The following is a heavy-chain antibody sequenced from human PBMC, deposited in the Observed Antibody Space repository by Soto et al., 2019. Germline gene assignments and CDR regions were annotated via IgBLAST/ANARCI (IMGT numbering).Heavy chain of an antibody. J-gene: IGHJ5*02. CDR1: GFTFSNYW. CDR2: MKKDGSQK. CDR3: ARDWFDA. Sequence: GGSLRLSCVASGFTFSNYWMSWVRQAPGKGLEWVANMKKDGSQKYYVDSVKGRFTISRVNARNSLYLQMNSLRVEDTAVYYCARDWFDAWGQGTLVTVSS. V-gene: IGHV3-7*01.